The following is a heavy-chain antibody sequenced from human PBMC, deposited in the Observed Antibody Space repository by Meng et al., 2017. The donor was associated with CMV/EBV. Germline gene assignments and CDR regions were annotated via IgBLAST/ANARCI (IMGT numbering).Heavy chain of an antibody. CDR1: GYTFTSYG. Sequence: QGEVVQTGAEVKKPGASVTVSCKASGYTFTSYGISWVRQAPGQGLEWMGWISAYNGNTNYAQKLQGRVTMTTDTSTSTAYTELRSLRSDDTAVYYCARDRTMVRGVTGYWGQGTLVTVSS. CDR2: ISAYNGNT. J-gene: IGHJ4*02. CDR3: ARDRTMVRGVTGY. V-gene: IGHV1-18*01. D-gene: IGHD3-10*01.